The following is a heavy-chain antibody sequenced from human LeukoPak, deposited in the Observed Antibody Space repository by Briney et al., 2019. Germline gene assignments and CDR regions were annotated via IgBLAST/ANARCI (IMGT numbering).Heavy chain of an antibody. J-gene: IGHJ3*02. CDR3: ASMLVGELLYDAFDI. Sequence: ASVKVSCKVSGYTLTELSMHWVRQAPGKGLEWMGGFDPEDGETIYAQKLQGRVTMTEDTSTDTAYMELSSLRSEDTAVYYCASMLVGELLYDAFDIWGQGTMVTVSS. V-gene: IGHV1-24*01. D-gene: IGHD3-10*01. CDR2: FDPEDGET. CDR1: GYTLTELS.